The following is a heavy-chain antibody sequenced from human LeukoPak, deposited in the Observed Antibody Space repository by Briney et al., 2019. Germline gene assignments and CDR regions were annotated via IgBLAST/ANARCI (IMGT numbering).Heavy chain of an antibody. J-gene: IGHJ4*02. CDR3: ARDLFGMAYYFDY. Sequence: GGSLRLSCAASGFTFSSYTMSWIRQAPGKGLEWVSYISSSGTTIYYADSVKGRFTISRDNAKNSLYLQMNSLRAEDTAVYYCARDLFGMAYYFDYWGQGTLVTVSS. V-gene: IGHV3-11*01. CDR2: ISSSGTTI. D-gene: IGHD3-16*01. CDR1: GFTFSSYT.